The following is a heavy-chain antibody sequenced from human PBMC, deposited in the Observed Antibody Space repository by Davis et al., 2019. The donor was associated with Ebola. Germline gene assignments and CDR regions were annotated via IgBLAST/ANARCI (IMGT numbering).Heavy chain of an antibody. Sequence: ASVKVSCKASGYTFITYGINWLRQAPGQGLEWMGWISAYNGNTNYAQKFQDRVTMTTDTSTSTAYMELRSLRSDDTAVYYCATSQFRTVIPDYYFYGLDVWGQGTSVTVSS. J-gene: IGHJ6*02. CDR1: GYTFITYG. D-gene: IGHD4-17*01. CDR3: ATSQFRTVIPDYYFYGLDV. CDR2: ISAYNGNT. V-gene: IGHV1-18*01.